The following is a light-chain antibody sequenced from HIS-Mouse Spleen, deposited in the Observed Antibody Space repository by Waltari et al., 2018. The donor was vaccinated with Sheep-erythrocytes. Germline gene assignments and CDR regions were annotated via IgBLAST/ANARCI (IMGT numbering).Light chain of an antibody. CDR3: GTWDSSLSAGRV. V-gene: IGLV1-51*01. Sequence: QSVLTQPPSVSASPGQKVTITCPGSSPNIGHNSVSWYQQLPGTAPKLLIYDNNKRPSGIPDRFSGSKSGTSATLGITGLQTGDEADYYCGTWDSSLSAGRVFGGGTKLTVL. CDR1: SPNIGHNS. CDR2: DNN. J-gene: IGLJ3*02.